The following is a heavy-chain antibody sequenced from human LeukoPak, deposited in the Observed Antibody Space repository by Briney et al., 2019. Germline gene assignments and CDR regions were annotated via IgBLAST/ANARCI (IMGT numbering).Heavy chain of an antibody. J-gene: IGHJ4*02. CDR3: ARVETYYYGSGSWYYFDY. V-gene: IGHV4-34*01. CDR2: INHSGST. D-gene: IGHD3-10*01. Sequence: SETLSLTCAVYGGSFSGYYWSWIRQPPGKGLEWIGEINHSGSTNYNPSLKSRVTISVDTSKNQFSLKLSSVTAADTAVYYCARVETYYYGSGSWYYFDYWGQGTLVTVSS. CDR1: GGSFSGYY.